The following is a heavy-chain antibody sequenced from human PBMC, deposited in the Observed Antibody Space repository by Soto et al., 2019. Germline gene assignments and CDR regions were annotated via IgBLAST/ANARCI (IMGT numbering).Heavy chain of an antibody. CDR3: ARSLGTVYDSLPDY. CDR2: IYYPGST. J-gene: IGHJ4*01. Sequence: SETLSLTCTVSGGSVSSGTYYWSWIRQPPGKGLEWIGYIYYPGSTNYNPSLKSRVTISIDTSKNQFSLKLSSVTAADTAVFYCARSLGTVYDSLPDYWGQGTLVT. CDR1: GGSVSSGTYY. V-gene: IGHV4-61*01. D-gene: IGHD3-22*01.